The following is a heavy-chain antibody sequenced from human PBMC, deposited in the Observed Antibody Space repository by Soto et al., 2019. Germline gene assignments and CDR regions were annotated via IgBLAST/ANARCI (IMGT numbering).Heavy chain of an antibody. J-gene: IGHJ6*02. CDR2: IYYSGST. D-gene: IGHD6-19*01. V-gene: IGHV4-39*01. CDR1: GGSISSSSYY. Sequence: SETLSLTCTVSGGSISSSSYYWGWIRQPPGKGLEWIGSIYYSGSTYYNPSLKSRVTISVDTSKNQFSLKLSSVTAADTAVYYCARRQTSSGWSYYYYYGMDVWGQGTTVTVSS. CDR3: ARRQTSSGWSYYYYYGMDV.